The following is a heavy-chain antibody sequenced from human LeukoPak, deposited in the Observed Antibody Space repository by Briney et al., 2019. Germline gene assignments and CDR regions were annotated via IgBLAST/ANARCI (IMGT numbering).Heavy chain of an antibody. J-gene: IGHJ6*02. Sequence: ASVKVSCKASGYTFTSYDINWVRQATGQGLEWMGWMNPNSGNTGYAQKFQGRVTMTRNTSISTAYMELSSLRSEDTAVYYCARSESYYDILTGYSNYYYYYGMDVWGQGTTVTVSS. CDR1: GYTFTSYD. CDR2: MNPNSGNT. D-gene: IGHD3-9*01. V-gene: IGHV1-8*01. CDR3: ARSESYYDILTGYSNYYYYYGMDV.